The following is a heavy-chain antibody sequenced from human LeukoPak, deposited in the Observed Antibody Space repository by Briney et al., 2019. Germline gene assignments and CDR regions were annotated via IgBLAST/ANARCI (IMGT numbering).Heavy chain of an antibody. CDR1: GHTFTGYY. Sequence: ASVKVSCKASGHTFTGYYMHWVRQAPGQGLEWMGWINPNSGGANYAQKFQGRVTMTRDTSISTAYMELSRLRSDDTAVYYCASRYSSGWWGYYYYYGMDVWGQGTTVTVSS. J-gene: IGHJ6*02. CDR2: INPNSGGA. V-gene: IGHV1-2*02. D-gene: IGHD6-19*01. CDR3: ASRYSSGWWGYYYYYGMDV.